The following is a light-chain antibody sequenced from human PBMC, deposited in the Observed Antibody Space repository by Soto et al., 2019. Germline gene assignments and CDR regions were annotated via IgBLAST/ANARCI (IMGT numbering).Light chain of an antibody. J-gene: IGKJ4*01. V-gene: IGKV3-15*01. CDR3: QQYNNWPS. Sequence: EIVMTQSPATLSVSPGERATLSCRASQSVSSNLAWYQQKPGQAPRLLIYRASTRATGIPARFSGSGSGTEFTLTISSLQSEDVAVYYCQQYNNWPSFGGGTKVEIK. CDR2: RAS. CDR1: QSVSSN.